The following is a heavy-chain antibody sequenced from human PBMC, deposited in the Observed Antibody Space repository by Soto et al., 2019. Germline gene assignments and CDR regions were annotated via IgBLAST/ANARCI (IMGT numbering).Heavy chain of an antibody. D-gene: IGHD3-10*01. CDR1: GDTFTTYD. J-gene: IGHJ4*02. V-gene: IGHV1-8*01. Sequence: QVQLVQSGAEVRKPGASVKVSCKASGDTFTTYDINWVRQATGHGLEWMGWINPNSGNIGYAQRFQGRVTMTRDTAIRTAYMEVSSLRSDDTAVYYWARGRASGSYYLLDSWGQGTLVTVSS. CDR2: INPNSGNI. CDR3: ARGRASGSYYLLDS.